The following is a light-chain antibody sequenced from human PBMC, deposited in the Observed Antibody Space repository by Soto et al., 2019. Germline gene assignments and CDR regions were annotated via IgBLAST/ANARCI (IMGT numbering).Light chain of an antibody. V-gene: IGKV3-20*01. CDR3: QHYGNSLFT. J-gene: IGKJ3*01. CDR2: GAS. CDR1: QSVSSSY. Sequence: EIVLTQSPGTLSLSPGERATLSCRASQSVSSSYLAWYQHKPGQAPRLLIYGASNRATGIPDRFSGSGSGTDFPLTISRLEPEDFAVYYCQHYGNSLFTFGPGTKVDIK.